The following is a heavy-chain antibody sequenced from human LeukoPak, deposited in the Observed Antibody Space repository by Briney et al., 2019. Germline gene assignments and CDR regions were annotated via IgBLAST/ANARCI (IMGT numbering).Heavy chain of an antibody. J-gene: IGHJ6*02. D-gene: IGHD6-19*01. CDR2: ISYDGSNK. CDR1: GFTFSSYG. V-gene: IGHV3-30*18. Sequence: GRSLRLSCAASGFTFSSYGMHWVRQAPGKGLEWVAVISYDGSNKYYADSVKGRFTISRDNSKNTLCLQMNSLRAEDTAVYYCAKDSGIAVVAYYYYGMDVWGQGTTVTVSS. CDR3: AKDSGIAVVAYYYYGMDV.